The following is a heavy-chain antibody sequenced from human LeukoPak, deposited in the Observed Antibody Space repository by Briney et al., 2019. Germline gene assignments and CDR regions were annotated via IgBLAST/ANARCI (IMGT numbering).Heavy chain of an antibody. J-gene: IGHJ3*02. CDR1: GFTLSAYT. D-gene: IGHD2/OR15-2a*01. CDR3: AGEEVVTTVYEAFNI. V-gene: IGHV3-21*01. CDR2: ISGRSSFI. Sequence: SGGSLRLSCAASGFTLSAYTLNWVRQAPGKGLEWVSSISGRSSFIYYADSVKGRFTISRDNTKNSLYLQMNSLRAEDTAVYFCAGEEVVTTVYEAFNIWGQGTMVTVSS.